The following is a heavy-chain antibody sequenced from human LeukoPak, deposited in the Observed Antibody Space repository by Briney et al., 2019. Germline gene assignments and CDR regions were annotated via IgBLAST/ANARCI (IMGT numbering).Heavy chain of an antibody. J-gene: IGHJ5*02. D-gene: IGHD2-2*01. CDR1: GGTFSSYA. V-gene: IGHV1-69*13. CDR3: ARCGCSSTSCYVGWFDP. Sequence: APVKVSCKASGGTFSSYAISWVRQAPGQGLEWMGGIIPIFGTANYAQKFQGRVTITADESTSTAYMELSSLRSEDTAVYYCARCGCSSTSCYVGWFDPWGQGTLVTVSS. CDR2: IIPIFGTA.